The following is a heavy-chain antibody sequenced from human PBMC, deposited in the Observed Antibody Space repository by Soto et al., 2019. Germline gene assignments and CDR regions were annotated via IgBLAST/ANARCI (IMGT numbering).Heavy chain of an antibody. Sequence: PGGSLRLSCAASGFTFSSYGMHWVRQAPGKGLEWVAIISYDEINKYYADSVKGRFTISRDNSKNTLYLQMTSLRAADTAVYYCAKSVYNWNDGFFDYWGQGTLVPVSS. J-gene: IGHJ4*02. CDR2: ISYDEINK. V-gene: IGHV3-30*18. CDR3: AKSVYNWNDGFFDY. CDR1: GFTFSSYG. D-gene: IGHD1-1*01.